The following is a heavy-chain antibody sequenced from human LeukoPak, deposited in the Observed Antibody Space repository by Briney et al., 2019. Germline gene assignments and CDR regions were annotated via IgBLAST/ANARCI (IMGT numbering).Heavy chain of an antibody. J-gene: IGHJ6*04. Sequence: GGSLRLSCAASGFTFNSYSMNWVRQAPGKGLEWVSYISGTSNYIYYADSVKGRFTISRDNAKNSLYLQMNSLRAEDTAVYYCARVPCGGGSCYSPYYYYGMDVWGKGTTVTVSS. CDR1: GFTFNSYS. CDR3: ARVPCGGGSCYSPYYYYGMDV. D-gene: IGHD2-15*01. CDR2: ISGTSNYI. V-gene: IGHV3-21*01.